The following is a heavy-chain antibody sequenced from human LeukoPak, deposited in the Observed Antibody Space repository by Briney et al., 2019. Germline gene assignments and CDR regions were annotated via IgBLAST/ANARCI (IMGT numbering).Heavy chain of an antibody. CDR1: GGSISSGDYY. Sequence: PSETLSLTCTVSGGSISSGDYYWSWIRQPPGKGLEWIGYIYYSGSTYYNPSLKSRVTISVDTSKNQFSLKLSSVTAADTAVYYCAGDPTMIVDGGRAFDIWGQGTMVTVSS. CDR2: IYYSGST. J-gene: IGHJ3*02. CDR3: AGDPTMIVDGGRAFDI. D-gene: IGHD3-22*01. V-gene: IGHV4-30-4*01.